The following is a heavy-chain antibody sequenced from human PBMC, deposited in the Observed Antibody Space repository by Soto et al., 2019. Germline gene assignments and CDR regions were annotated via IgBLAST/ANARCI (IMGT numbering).Heavy chain of an antibody. J-gene: IGHJ4*02. CDR1: GFIFSRYS. CDR3: ARDLSIAAAANSYFDY. V-gene: IGHV3-48*01. D-gene: IGHD6-13*01. Sequence: GGSLRLSCAASGFIFSRYSMNWVRLAPGKGLEWISYISSDSTTIYYADSVKGRFTISRDNAKNSLYLQMNSLRAEDTAVYYCARDLSIAAAANSYFDYWGQGTLVTVSS. CDR2: ISSDSTTI.